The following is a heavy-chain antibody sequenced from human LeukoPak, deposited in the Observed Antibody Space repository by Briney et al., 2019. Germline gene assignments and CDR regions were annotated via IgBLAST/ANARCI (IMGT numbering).Heavy chain of an antibody. CDR3: ARSRGNPHFDY. V-gene: IGHV4-59*01. CDR2: IYYSGST. J-gene: IGHJ4*02. CDR1: GGSISSYY. Sequence: MPSETLSLTCTVSGGSISSYYWSWIRQPPGKGLEWIGYIYYSGSTNYNPSLKSRVTISVDTSKNQFSLKLSSVTAADTAVYYCARSRGNPHFDYWGQGTLDTVSS. D-gene: IGHD4-23*01.